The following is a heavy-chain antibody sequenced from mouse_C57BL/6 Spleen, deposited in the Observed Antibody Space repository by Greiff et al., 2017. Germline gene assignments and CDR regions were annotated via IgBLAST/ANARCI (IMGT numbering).Heavy chain of an antibody. J-gene: IGHJ3*01. Sequence: VKVVESGAELVRPGTSVKMSCKASGYTFTNYWIGWVKQRPGHGLEWIGDIYPGGGYTNYNEKFKGKATLTADKSSSTAYMQFSSLTSEDSAIYYCSRSGGSSYPFAYWGQGTLVTVSA. CDR2: IYPGGGYT. CDR1: GYTFTNYW. V-gene: IGHV1-63*01. D-gene: IGHD1-1*01. CDR3: SRSGGSSYPFAY.